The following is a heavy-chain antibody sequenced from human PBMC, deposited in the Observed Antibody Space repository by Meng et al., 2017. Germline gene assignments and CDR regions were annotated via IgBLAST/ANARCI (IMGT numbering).Heavy chain of an antibody. CDR1: GFSLSTSGVG. D-gene: IGHD3-10*01. CDR3: AHTVRYYYGSGSYGY. V-gene: IGHV2-5*01. J-gene: IGHJ4*02. Sequence: IPVNESGPHLIKPTTTLTMTCTFSGFSLSTSGVGVGWIRQPPGKALEWLALIYWNDDKRYSPSLKSRLTITKDTSKNQVVLTMTNMDPVDTATYYCAHTVRYYYGSGSYGYWGQGTLVTVSS. CDR2: IYWNDDK.